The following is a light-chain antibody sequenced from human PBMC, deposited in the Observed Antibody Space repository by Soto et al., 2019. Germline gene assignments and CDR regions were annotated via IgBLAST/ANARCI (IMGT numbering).Light chain of an antibody. CDR1: TTNVATYNY. J-gene: IGLJ3*02. CDR2: NVS. CDR3: CSYEGSSNWL. V-gene: IGLV2-11*01. Sequence: QSVLTQPLSVSGSPGQSVTISCTGTTTNVATYNYVSWYQHHPGKAPKLILYNVSERPSGVSDRFSGSKSGNAASLTISGLQGDDEADYYCCSYEGSSNWLFGGGTKLTVL.